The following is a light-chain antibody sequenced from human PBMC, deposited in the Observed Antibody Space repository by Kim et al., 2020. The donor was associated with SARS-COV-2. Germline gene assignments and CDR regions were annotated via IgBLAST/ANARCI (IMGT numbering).Light chain of an antibody. Sequence: ALGQTGRITCQGDSLRSYYASWYQQKPGQAPVLVIYGKNNWPSGIPDRFSGSSSGNTASLTITGAQAEDEADYYCNSRDSSGNHYVFGTGTKVT. CDR3: NSRDSSGNHYV. V-gene: IGLV3-19*01. CDR1: SLRSYY. CDR2: GKN. J-gene: IGLJ1*01.